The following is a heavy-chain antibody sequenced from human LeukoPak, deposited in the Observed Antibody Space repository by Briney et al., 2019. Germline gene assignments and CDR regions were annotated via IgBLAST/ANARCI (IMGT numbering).Heavy chain of an antibody. Sequence: GGSLRLSCAASGFTFGSYAMSWVRQAPGKGLEWVSAISGSGGRTYYADSVKGRFTISRDNSKNTLYLQMNSLRAEDTAVYYCAKSPAAYYFDYWGQGTLVTVSS. V-gene: IGHV3-23*01. CDR2: ISGSGGRT. CDR1: GFTFGSYA. D-gene: IGHD6-13*01. CDR3: AKSPAAYYFDY. J-gene: IGHJ4*02.